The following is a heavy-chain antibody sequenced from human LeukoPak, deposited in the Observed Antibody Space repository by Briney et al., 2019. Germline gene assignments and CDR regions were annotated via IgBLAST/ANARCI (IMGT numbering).Heavy chain of an antibody. V-gene: IGHV3-NL1*01. CDR3: AKDGQSFNSMYDYFDS. D-gene: IGHD2-8*01. Sequence: PGGSLRLSCAASGFNFGIYGMHWVRQAPGKGLEWVSSIGGGNTHYADSVKGRFTISRDDSRSTVDLQMSSLRAEDTAVYYCAKDGQSFNSMYDYFDSWGQGTLVTVSS. J-gene: IGHJ4*02. CDR1: GFNFGIYG. CDR2: IGGGNT.